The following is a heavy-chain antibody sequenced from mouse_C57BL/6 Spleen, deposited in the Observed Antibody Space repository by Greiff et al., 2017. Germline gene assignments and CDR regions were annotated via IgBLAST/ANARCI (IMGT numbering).Heavy chain of an antibody. J-gene: IGHJ2*01. CDR1: GYTFTSYW. V-gene: IGHV1-69*01. CDR2: IDPSDSYT. D-gene: IGHD4-1*01. Sequence: QVQLKQSGAELVMPGASVKLSCKASGYTFTSYWMHWVKQRPGQGLEWIGEIDPSDSYTNYNQKFKGKSTLTVDKSSSTAYMQLSSLTSEDSAVYYCARRLGLYYFDYWGQGTTLTVSS. CDR3: ARRLGLYYFDY.